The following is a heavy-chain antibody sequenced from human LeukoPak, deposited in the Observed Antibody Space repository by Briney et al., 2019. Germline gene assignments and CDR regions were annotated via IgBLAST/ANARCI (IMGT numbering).Heavy chain of an antibody. Sequence: GGSLRLSCAASGITFSSSAMNWVRQAPGKRPQWVSAVRGSGGDTYYADSVKGRFTISRDTSKNTLYLQMNSLGAEDASVYYCSEDTMVRGSNVDYWGQGTLVTVSS. J-gene: IGHJ4*02. CDR1: GITFSSSA. CDR2: VRGSGGDT. CDR3: SEDTMVRGSNVDY. V-gene: IGHV3-23*01. D-gene: IGHD3-10*01.